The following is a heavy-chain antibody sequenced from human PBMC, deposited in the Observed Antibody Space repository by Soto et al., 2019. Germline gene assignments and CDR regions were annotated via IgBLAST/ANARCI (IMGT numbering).Heavy chain of an antibody. J-gene: IGHJ6*02. D-gene: IGHD6-19*01. CDR1: GGSISSGGYY. V-gene: IGHV4-31*03. CDR2: IYYSGST. CDR3: ARDFTDSSGPTLGMGV. Sequence: QVQLQESGPGLVKPSQTLSLTCTVSGGSISSGGYYWSWIRQHPGKGLEWIGYIYYSGSTYYNPSLKSRVTISVDTSKDQCSLKLSTVTAADTAVYYSARDFTDSSGPTLGMGVWGQGTTVSVSS.